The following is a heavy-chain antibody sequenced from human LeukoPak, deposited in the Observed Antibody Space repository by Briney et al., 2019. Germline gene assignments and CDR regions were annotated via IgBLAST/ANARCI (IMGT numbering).Heavy chain of an antibody. Sequence: SETLSLTCTVSGGSISSSSYYWGWIRQPPGKGLEWIGSIYYSGSTYYNPSLKSRVTISVDTSKNQFSLKPSSVTAADTAVYYCARQLGYCSSTSCYADKVDYWGQGTLVTVSS. CDR1: GGSISSSSYY. D-gene: IGHD2-2*01. CDR2: IYYSGST. J-gene: IGHJ4*02. V-gene: IGHV4-39*01. CDR3: ARQLGYCSSTSCYADKVDY.